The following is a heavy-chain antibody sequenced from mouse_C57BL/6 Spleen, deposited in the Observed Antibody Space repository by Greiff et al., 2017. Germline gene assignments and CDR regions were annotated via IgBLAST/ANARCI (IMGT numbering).Heavy chain of an antibody. CDR2: IYPGSGSH. J-gene: IGHJ4*01. D-gene: IGHD1-1*01. V-gene: IGHV1-55*01. CDR3: ARITTVVASYYYAMDY. CDR1: GYTFTSYW. Sequence: VQLQQPGAGLVQPGASVKMSCTASGYTFTSYWITWVRQRPGQGLEWIGDIYPGSGSHKYNEKFKSKGTLTVYTSSSTAYMQLSSLTSEDSAVYYCARITTVVASYYYAMDYWGQGTSVTVSS.